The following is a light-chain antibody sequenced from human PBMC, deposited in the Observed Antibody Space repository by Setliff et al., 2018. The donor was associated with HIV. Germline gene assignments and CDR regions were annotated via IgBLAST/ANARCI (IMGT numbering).Light chain of an antibody. Sequence: QSVLTQPPSVAAAPGQKVTMSCSGSTSNIGNDYVSWYQQLPGTARKVLIYGNKNRPSGVPERFSASNSGTSASLAITGLQAEDEADYYCQSYDSSLSGYVFGTGTKVTVL. V-gene: IGLV1-40*01. J-gene: IGLJ1*01. CDR3: QSYDSSLSGYV. CDR1: TSNIGNDY. CDR2: GNK.